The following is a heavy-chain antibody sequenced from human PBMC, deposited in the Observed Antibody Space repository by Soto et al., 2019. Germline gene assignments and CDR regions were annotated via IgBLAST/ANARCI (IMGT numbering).Heavy chain of an antibody. CDR1: GFTFSNYA. J-gene: IGHJ4*02. CDR3: ARRPVTYYFDY. Sequence: QVQLVESGGDVVQPGRSLRLSCAASGFTFSNYAMHWVRQAPGKGLEWVAVISYDGSNKYYADSVKGRFTISRDNSKNTLYLQMNSLRAEDTAVYYCARRPVTYYFDYWGQGTLVTVSS. D-gene: IGHD4-17*01. CDR2: ISYDGSNK. V-gene: IGHV3-30-3*01.